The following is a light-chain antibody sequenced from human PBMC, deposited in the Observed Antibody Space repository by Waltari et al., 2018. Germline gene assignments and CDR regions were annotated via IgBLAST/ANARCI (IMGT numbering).Light chain of an antibody. CDR1: RSVLYSPNNKNY. V-gene: IGKV4-1*01. CDR2: WSS. Sequence: DIVMTQSPDSLAVSLGERATINCKSSRSVLYSPNNKNYLTWYQQTPGQPPKLLIFWSSARESGVPDRFSGSGSVTNFTLTISSLQAEDVAVYYCQQFAAQPYTFGQGTKLEIK. CDR3: QQFAAQPYT. J-gene: IGKJ2*01.